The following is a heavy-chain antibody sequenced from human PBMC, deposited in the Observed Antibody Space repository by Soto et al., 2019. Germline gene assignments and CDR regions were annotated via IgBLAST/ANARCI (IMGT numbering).Heavy chain of an antibody. CDR3: ARGGGGTWFGELLPYYYYGMDV. Sequence: GESLKISCKGSGYSFTSYWIGWVRQMPGKGLEWMGIIYPGDSDTRYSPSFQGQVTISADKSISTAYLQWSSLKASDTAMYYCARGGGGTWFGELLPYYYYGMDVWGQGTTVTVSS. V-gene: IGHV5-51*01. CDR1: GYSFTSYW. CDR2: IYPGDSDT. J-gene: IGHJ6*02. D-gene: IGHD3-10*01.